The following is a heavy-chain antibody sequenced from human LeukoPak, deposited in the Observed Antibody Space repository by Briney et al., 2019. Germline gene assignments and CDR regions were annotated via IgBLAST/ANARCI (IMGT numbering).Heavy chain of an antibody. J-gene: IGHJ4*02. Sequence: PGGSLRSSCAASGFTFSNYAMNWVRQAPGKGLQLVSLISGSTGSTYYADSVKGRFSISRDNSKNTVYLQMNSLRVEDTAVYCAKGPVSAIVGATTLDYWGQGTLVTVSS. V-gene: IGHV3-23*01. CDR3: AKGPVSAIVGATTLDY. CDR2: ISGSTGST. CDR1: GFTFSNYA. D-gene: IGHD1-26*01.